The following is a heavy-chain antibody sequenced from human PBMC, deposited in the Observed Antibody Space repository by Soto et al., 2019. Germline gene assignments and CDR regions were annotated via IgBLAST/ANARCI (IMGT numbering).Heavy chain of an antibody. J-gene: IGHJ4*02. Sequence: SETLSLTSTVSGGSISSYYWSWIRQPPGKGLEWIGYIYYSGSTNYDPSLKSRVTISVDTSKNQFSLKLSSVTAADTAVYYCARTYCSSTSCLFDYWGQGTLVTVSS. CDR3: ARTYCSSTSCLFDY. V-gene: IGHV4-59*01. CDR1: GGSISSYY. CDR2: IYYSGST. D-gene: IGHD2-2*01.